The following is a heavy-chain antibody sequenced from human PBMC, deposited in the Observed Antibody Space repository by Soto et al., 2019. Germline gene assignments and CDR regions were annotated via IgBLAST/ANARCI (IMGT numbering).Heavy chain of an antibody. CDR1: GYTFTNFG. Sequence: ASVKVSCKASGYTFTNFGISWVRQAPGQGLEWMGWISAYNGNTNYAQKFQGRVTMTADKSTSTAYMELSSLRSEDTAVYYCARVPPRHSSSWLNGQGSDYWGQGTLVTVSS. D-gene: IGHD6-13*01. J-gene: IGHJ4*02. CDR3: ARVPPRHSSSWLNGQGSDY. CDR2: ISAYNGNT. V-gene: IGHV1-18*01.